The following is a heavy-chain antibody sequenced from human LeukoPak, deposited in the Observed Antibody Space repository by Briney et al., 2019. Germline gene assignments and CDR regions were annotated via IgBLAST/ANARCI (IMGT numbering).Heavy chain of an antibody. CDR3: ARVAIMVRGVIGIPDGFDI. J-gene: IGHJ3*02. CDR2: IKQDGSEK. V-gene: IGHV3-7*04. D-gene: IGHD3-10*01. CDR1: GFTFSSYW. Sequence: GGSLRLSCAASGFTFSSYWMSWVRQAPGKGLEWVANIKQDGSEKYYVDSVKGRFTISRDNAKNSLYLQMNSLRAEDTAVYYCARVAIMVRGVIGIPDGFDIWGQGTMVTVSS.